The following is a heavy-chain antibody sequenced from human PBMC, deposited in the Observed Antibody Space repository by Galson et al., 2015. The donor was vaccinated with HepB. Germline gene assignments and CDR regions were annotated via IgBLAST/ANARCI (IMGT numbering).Heavy chain of an antibody. CDR2: INPSGGST. CDR1: GYTFTSYY. CDR3: ARDPNLAHSSGWYFDYYYYYMDV. V-gene: IGHV1-46*01. D-gene: IGHD6-19*01. J-gene: IGHJ6*03. Sequence: SVKVSCKASGYTFTSYYMHWVRQAPGQGLEWMGIINPSGGSTSYAQKFQGRVTMTRDTSTSTVYMELSSLRSEDTAVYYCARDPNLAHSSGWYFDYYYYYMDVWGKGTTVTVSS.